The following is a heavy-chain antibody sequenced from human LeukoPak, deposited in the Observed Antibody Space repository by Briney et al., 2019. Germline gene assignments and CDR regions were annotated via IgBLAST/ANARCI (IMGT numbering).Heavy chain of an antibody. CDR1: GFSFSNYP. CDR3: ARMGWAYSTYARDWFDP. D-gene: IGHD4-11*01. CDR2: ISTGGDMT. Sequence: GGSLRLSCVASGFSFSNYPMSWVRQAPGKELEWVSSISTGGDMTYYADSVQGRFTITRDNSKNTLYLQMNSLRVEDTAVYYCARMGWAYSTYARDWFDPWGQGTLVTVPS. V-gene: IGHV3-23*01. J-gene: IGHJ5*02.